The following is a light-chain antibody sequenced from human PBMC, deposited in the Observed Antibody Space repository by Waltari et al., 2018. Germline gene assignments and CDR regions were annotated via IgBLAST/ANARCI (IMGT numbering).Light chain of an antibody. J-gene: IGLJ1*01. V-gene: IGLV1-47*01. CDR2: ASD. CDR1: SSNIGSNP. CDR3: ATWDDSLGGFYV. Sequence: QSVLTQSSPTSGTPGQRVSISCSGTSSNIGSNPVYWYQHLPGAAPKLLIYASDQRPSGVPDRFSGSKSGTSASLAISGLRSEDEADYYCATWDDSLGGFYVFGTGTKVTVL.